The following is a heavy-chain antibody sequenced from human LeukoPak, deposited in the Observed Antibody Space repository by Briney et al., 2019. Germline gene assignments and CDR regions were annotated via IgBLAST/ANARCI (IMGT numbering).Heavy chain of an antibody. V-gene: IGHV4-39*02. CDR1: GGSISSSSHH. D-gene: IGHD6-6*01. CDR2: IYYSGNT. CDR3: TREYSSSSDY. Sequence: SETLSLTCTVSGGSISSSSHHWSWVRQPPGKGLEWIGSIYYSGNTYFNPSLKSRVTISVDTSKNQFSLKLTSVTAADTAVYYCTREYSSSSDYWGQGTLVTVSS. J-gene: IGHJ4*02.